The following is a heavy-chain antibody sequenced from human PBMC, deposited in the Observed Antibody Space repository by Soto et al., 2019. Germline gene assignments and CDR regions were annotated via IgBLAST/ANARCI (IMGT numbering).Heavy chain of an antibody. CDR1: GVSFSNYW. V-gene: IGHV3-74*01. CDR3: VGGDYSGAGTFYLTAQ. CDR2: INGDGRTT. D-gene: IGHD3-10*01. J-gene: IGHJ4*02. Sequence: EVQLVESGGDLVQPGGSLRLSCTASGVSFSNYWLHWVRQAPGKGLAWVSRINGDGRTTNYADSVKGRFTISRDNAKNTMYLQLNSLRAEYTAVYFCVGGDYSGAGTFYLTAQWGPGTLVTVSS.